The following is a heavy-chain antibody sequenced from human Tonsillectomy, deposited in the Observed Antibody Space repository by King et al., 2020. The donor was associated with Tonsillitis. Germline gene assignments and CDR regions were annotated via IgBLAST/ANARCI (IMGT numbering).Heavy chain of an antibody. Sequence: VQLVESGGGLVQPGRSLRLSCAASGFTFDDYAMHWVRQAPWKGLEWVSGISWNSGSIGYADSVKGRFTISRDNAKNSLYLQMNSLRTEDTAFYYCAKGLEHKLRGDYYSGMDVWGQGTTVTVSS. CDR2: ISWNSGSI. V-gene: IGHV3-9*01. CDR1: GFTFDDYA. D-gene: IGHD3-10*01. CDR3: AKGLEHKLRGDYYSGMDV. J-gene: IGHJ6*02.